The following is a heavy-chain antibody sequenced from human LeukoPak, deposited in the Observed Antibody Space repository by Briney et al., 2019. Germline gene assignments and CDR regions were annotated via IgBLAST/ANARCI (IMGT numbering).Heavy chain of an antibody. V-gene: IGHV4-59*01. CDR3: ARGGIENYYDSSGYPTTFDY. J-gene: IGHJ4*02. CDR2: IYYSGST. Sequence: SETLSLTCTVSGGSISSYYWSWIRQPPGKGLEWIGYIYYSGSTNYNPSLKSRVTISVDTSKNQFSLKLSSVTAADTAVYYCARGGIENYYDSSGYPTTFDYWGQGTLVTVSS. CDR1: GGSISSYY. D-gene: IGHD3-22*01.